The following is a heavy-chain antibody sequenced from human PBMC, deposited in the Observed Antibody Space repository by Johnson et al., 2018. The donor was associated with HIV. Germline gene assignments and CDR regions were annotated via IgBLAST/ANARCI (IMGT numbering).Heavy chain of an antibody. CDR3: AKDRNALYWWSDAFDM. D-gene: IGHD2-8*02. J-gene: IGHJ3*02. Sequence: VQLVESGGGVVQPGGSLRLSCAASGFTFSSYGMHWVRQAPGKGLEWVAFIRYDGSNKYYADSVKGRFTISRDNSKNTLYLQMNSLRAEDTAVYYCAKDRNALYWWSDAFDMWGQGTMVTVSS. CDR2: IRYDGSNK. CDR1: GFTFSSYG. V-gene: IGHV3-30*02.